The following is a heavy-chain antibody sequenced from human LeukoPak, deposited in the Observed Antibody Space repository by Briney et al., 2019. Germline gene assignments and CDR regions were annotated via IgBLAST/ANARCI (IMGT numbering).Heavy chain of an antibody. CDR2: IYTSGST. CDR3: ARLERYYDSSGYYSNWFDP. V-gene: IGHV4-4*09. CDR1: GGSISSYY. J-gene: IGHJ5*02. D-gene: IGHD3-22*01. Sequence: PSETLSLTCTVSGGSISSYYWSWIRQPPGKGLEWIGYIYTSGSTNYNPSLKSRVTISVDTSKNQFSLKLSSVTAADTAVYYRARLERYYDSSGYYSNWFDPWGQGTLVTVSS.